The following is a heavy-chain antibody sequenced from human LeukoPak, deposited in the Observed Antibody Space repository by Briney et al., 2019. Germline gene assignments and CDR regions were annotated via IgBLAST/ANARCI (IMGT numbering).Heavy chain of an antibody. CDR1: GLNFSNFG. V-gene: IGHV3-23*01. CDR2: ITSDGST. D-gene: IGHD2-2*01. CDR3: AKDQEAVVGAVVPAAIDY. Sequence: GGSLRLSCEASGLNFSNFGMSWVRQAPGKGLEWVSGITSDGSTYYADSVRGRFTISRDNSKNTLYLQMNSLRAEDTAVYYCAKDQEAVVGAVVPAAIDYWGQGTLVTVSS. J-gene: IGHJ4*02.